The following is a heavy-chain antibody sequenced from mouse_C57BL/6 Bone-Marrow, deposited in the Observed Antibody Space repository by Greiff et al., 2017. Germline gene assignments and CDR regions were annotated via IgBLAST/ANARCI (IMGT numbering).Heavy chain of an antibody. V-gene: IGHV2-5*01. CDR3: AKNYYGPNWYFDV. CDR2: IWRGGST. CDR1: GFSLTSYG. Sequence: VKLVESGPGLVQPSQSLSITCTVSGFSLTSYGVHWVRQSPGKGLEWLGVIWRGGSTDYNAAFMSRLSITKDNSKSQVFFKMNSLQANDTAIYYCAKNYYGPNWYFDVWGTGTTVTVSS. J-gene: IGHJ1*03. D-gene: IGHD1-1*01.